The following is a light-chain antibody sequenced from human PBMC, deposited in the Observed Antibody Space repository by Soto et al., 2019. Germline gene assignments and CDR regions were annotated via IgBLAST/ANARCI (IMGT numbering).Light chain of an antibody. CDR2: GAS. Sequence: EIVLTQSPGTLSLSPGERATLSCRASQSISSNYLAWYQQTPGQAPRLLIYGASHRATGIPDRFSGSGSGTDFTLTISILEPEDFAVYYCQQFGGSPPITFGQGTRLEIK. CDR3: QQFGGSPPIT. CDR1: QSISSNY. V-gene: IGKV3-20*01. J-gene: IGKJ5*01.